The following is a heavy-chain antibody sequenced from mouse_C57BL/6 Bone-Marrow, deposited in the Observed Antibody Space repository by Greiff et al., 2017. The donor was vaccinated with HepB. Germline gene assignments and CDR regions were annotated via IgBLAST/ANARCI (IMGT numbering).Heavy chain of an antibody. V-gene: IGHV1-52*01. Sequence: QVQLQHPGAELVRPGSSVKLSCKASGYTFTSYWMHWVKQRPIQGLEWIGNIDPSDSETHYNQKFKDKATLTVDKSSSTAYMQLSSLTSEDSAVYYCARRPQVVSLDFDVCGTGTTFTVSS. J-gene: IGHJ1*03. CDR1: GYTFTSYW. CDR3: ARRPQVVSLDFDV. D-gene: IGHD6-2*01. CDR2: IDPSDSET.